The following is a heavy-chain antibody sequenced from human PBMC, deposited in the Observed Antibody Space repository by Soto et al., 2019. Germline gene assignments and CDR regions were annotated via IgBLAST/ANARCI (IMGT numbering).Heavy chain of an antibody. J-gene: IGHJ6*01. D-gene: IGHD1-26*01. CDR3: ATGVELDV. V-gene: IGHV3-23*01. CDR1: GFSFSSFA. Sequence: EVLLLESGGGLVQPGGSLRLSCEASGFSFSSFAMNWVRQAPGKGLEWVSAIGDSGASTYYADSVKGRFTISRDNSRKTLYLQPSSPRAAATAVYYCATGVELDVWGNGTAVTVSP. CDR2: IGDSGAST.